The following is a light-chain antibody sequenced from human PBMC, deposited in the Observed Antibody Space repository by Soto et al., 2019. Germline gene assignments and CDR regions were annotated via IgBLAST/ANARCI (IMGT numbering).Light chain of an antibody. CDR1: SSNIGRNY. V-gene: IGLV1-47*01. CDR3: AAWDDSLSGVV. CDR2: RNN. Sequence: QSVLTQPPSASGTPGLRVTISCSGSSSNIGRNYVYWYQQLPGTAPKLLIYRNNQRPSGVPDRFSGSKSGTSASLAISGLRSEDEADYYCAAWDDSLSGVVFGGGTKLTVL. J-gene: IGLJ2*01.